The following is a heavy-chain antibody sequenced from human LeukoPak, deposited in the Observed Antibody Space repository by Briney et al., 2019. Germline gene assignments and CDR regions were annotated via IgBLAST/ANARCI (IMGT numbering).Heavy chain of an antibody. Sequence: GALRLSWSASGFTFSDYYMSWIRQAPGEGLEGVSYISSSGSTIYYADSVKGRFTISRDNAKNSLYLQMNSLRAEDTAVYYCARDNYYGSGSYGFDYWGQGTLVTVSS. CDR1: GFTFSDYY. V-gene: IGHV3-11*01. CDR2: ISSSGSTI. D-gene: IGHD3-10*01. J-gene: IGHJ4*02. CDR3: ARDNYYGSGSYGFDY.